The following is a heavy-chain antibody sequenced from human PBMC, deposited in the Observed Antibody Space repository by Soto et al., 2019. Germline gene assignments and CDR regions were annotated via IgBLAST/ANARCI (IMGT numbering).Heavy chain of an antibody. CDR2: IYTSGST. CDR1: GGSISSYY. Sequence: SETLSLTCTVSGGSISSYYWSWIRQPAGKGPEWIGRIYTSGSTNYNPSPKSRVTMSVDTSKNQFSLKLSSVTAADTAVYYCAREVGVAAMAYYFDYWGHVTLVTVSS. V-gene: IGHV4-4*07. J-gene: IGHJ4*01. CDR3: AREVGVAAMAYYFDY. D-gene: IGHD6-25*01.